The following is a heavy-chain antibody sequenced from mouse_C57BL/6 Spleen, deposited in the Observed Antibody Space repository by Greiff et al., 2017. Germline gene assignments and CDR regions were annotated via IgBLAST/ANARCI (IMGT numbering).Heavy chain of an antibody. V-gene: IGHV1-69*01. Sequence: QVQLQQSGAELVMPGASVKLSCKASGYTFTSYWMHWVKQRPGQGLEWIGEIDPSDSYTNYNQKFKGKSTLTVDKSSSTAYMQLSSLTSEDAAVXYCARGGYYNYWGQGTTLTVSS. CDR1: GYTFTSYW. D-gene: IGHD2-3*01. CDR3: ARGGYYNY. J-gene: IGHJ2*01. CDR2: IDPSDSYT.